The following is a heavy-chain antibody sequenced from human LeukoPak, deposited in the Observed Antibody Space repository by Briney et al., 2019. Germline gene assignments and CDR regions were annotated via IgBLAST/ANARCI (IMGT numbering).Heavy chain of an antibody. D-gene: IGHD4-17*01. CDR3: AGARHGEYRWDY. Sequence: RGESLKISCKDSGYSFTNYWIGWVRQMPGKGLEWVGIIHSADSNTKYSPSFQGQVTISADKSISTAYLQWSGLKAPDTAMYYCAGARHGEYRWDYWGQGTLVTVSS. J-gene: IGHJ4*02. V-gene: IGHV5-51*01. CDR1: GYSFTNYW. CDR2: IHSADSNT.